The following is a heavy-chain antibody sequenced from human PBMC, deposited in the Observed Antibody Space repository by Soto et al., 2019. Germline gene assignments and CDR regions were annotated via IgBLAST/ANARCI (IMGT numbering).Heavy chain of an antibody. CDR3: ASGAQHLVPGSHGVDV. D-gene: IGHD6-13*01. CDR1: GYTFTGYY. V-gene: IGHV1-2*04. CDR2: INPNSGGT. J-gene: IGHJ6*02. Sequence: ASVKVSCKASGYTFTGYYMHWVRQAPGQGLEWMGWINPNSGGTNYAQKFQDWVTMTRDTSISTAYMELSRLRSDDTAVYYCASGAQHLVPGSHGVDVWGQGTTVPVSS.